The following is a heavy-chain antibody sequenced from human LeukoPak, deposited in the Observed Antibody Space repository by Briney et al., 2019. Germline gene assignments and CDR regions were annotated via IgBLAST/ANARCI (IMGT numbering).Heavy chain of an antibody. V-gene: IGHV3-15*01. J-gene: IGHJ4*02. CDR2: IKSKTNGGTT. CDR3: TTDPSLGFGELFSFDY. Sequence: GGSLRLSCAASGFTFSNAWMSWVRQAPGKGLEWVGRIKSKTNGGTTDYAAPVKGRFTISRDDSKNTLYLQMNSLKTEDTAVYYCTTDPSLGFGELFSFDYWGQGTLVTASS. D-gene: IGHD3-10*01. CDR1: GFTFSNAW.